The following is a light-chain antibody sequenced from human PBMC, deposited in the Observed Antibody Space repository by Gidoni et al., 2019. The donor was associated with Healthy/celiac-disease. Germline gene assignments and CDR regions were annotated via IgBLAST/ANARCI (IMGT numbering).Light chain of an antibody. J-gene: IGKJ3*01. V-gene: IGKV1-39*01. CDR1: QSISSY. CDR2: AAS. Sequence: DIQMTQSPSSLSASVGDSVTITYRASQSISSYLSWYQQKPGKAPKLLIYAASSLQSGFPSRFSGSGSGTDFTLTISSLQPEDFATYYCQQSYSTPFTFXPXTKVDIK. CDR3: QQSYSTPFT.